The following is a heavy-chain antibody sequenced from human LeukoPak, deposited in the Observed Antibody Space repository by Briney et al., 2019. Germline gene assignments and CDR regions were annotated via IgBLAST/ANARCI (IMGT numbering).Heavy chain of an antibody. CDR1: GFPFSSYA. J-gene: IGHJ4*02. CDR2: ISSNGGST. V-gene: IGHV3-64*01. CDR3: ARVSSGHPLYYFDY. Sequence: GSLRLSCAASGFPFSSYAMHWVRQAPGKGLEYVSAISSNGGSTYYANSVKGRFTISRDNSKNTLYLQMGSLRAEDMAVYYCARVSSGHPLYYFDYWGQGTLVTVSS. D-gene: IGHD3-22*01.